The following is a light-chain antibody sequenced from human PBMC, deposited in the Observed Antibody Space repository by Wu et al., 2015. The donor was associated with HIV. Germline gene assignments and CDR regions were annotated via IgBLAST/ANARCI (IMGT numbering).Light chain of an antibody. CDR2: GAS. J-gene: IGKJ3*01. V-gene: IGKV3-15*01. Sequence: EIVMTQSPATLSVSPGERATLSCRASQGVNSDLAWYQQKPGQAPRLLIYGASTRATGIPARFSGSGSGTEFTLTISSLQSEDFAVYFCQQFRTFGPGTKVDIK. CDR3: QQFRT. CDR1: QGVNSD.